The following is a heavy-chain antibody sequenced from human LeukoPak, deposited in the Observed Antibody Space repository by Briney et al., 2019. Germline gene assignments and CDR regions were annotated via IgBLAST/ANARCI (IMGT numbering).Heavy chain of an antibody. Sequence: GGSLRLSCAAFGFTFSSYSMNWVRQAPGKGLEGVSSISSSSSYIYYADSVKGRFTISRDNAKNSLYLQMNSLRAEDTAVYYCARGSYDSSGYYYWGAFDIWGQGTMVNVSS. D-gene: IGHD3-22*01. J-gene: IGHJ3*02. CDR1: GFTFSSYS. CDR2: ISSSSSYI. CDR3: ARGSYDSSGYYYWGAFDI. V-gene: IGHV3-21*01.